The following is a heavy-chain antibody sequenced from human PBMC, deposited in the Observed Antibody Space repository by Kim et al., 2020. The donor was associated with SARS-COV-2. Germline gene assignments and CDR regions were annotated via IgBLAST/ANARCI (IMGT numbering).Heavy chain of an antibody. D-gene: IGHD4-17*01. CDR3: AKDLTTEVTWGGMDV. J-gene: IGHJ6*02. CDR2: ISWDGGST. Sequence: GGSLRLSCAASGFTFDDYTMHWVRQAPGKGLEWVSLISWDGGSTYYADSVKGRFTISRDNSKNSLYLQMNSLRTEDTALYYCAKDLTTEVTWGGMDVWGHGTTVTVSS. V-gene: IGHV3-43*01. CDR1: GFTFDDYT.